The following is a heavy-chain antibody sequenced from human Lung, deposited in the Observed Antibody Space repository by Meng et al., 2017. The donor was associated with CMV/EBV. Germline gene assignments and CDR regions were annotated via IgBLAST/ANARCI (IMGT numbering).Heavy chain of an antibody. CDR3: ATETFHDFGSGYVPFDY. D-gene: IGHD3-3*01. CDR1: GFTFSKSW. Sequence: ESLKISCAASGFTFSKSWIHWVRQAPGKGLVWVSRINDDGSSTTYADSVKGRFTVSRDNAKDTLYLQMSSLRAEDTAVYYCATETFHDFGSGYVPFDYWGQGTLVTVSS. J-gene: IGHJ4*02. V-gene: IGHV3-74*01. CDR2: INDDGSST.